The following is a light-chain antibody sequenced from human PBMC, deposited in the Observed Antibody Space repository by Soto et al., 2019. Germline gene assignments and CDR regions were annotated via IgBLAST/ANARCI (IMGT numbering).Light chain of an antibody. Sequence: DIQMTQSPTILSASVGDRVTIACRASQQITHWLAWYQQKPGKAPKLLIYDGSTLEDGVPSRFSGSGSGTEFTLTISGLQIDDLGTYYCQQYNSFYLSSFGQGTRLEIK. CDR1: QQITHW. CDR2: DGS. V-gene: IGKV1-5*01. CDR3: QQYNSFYLSS. J-gene: IGKJ2*03.